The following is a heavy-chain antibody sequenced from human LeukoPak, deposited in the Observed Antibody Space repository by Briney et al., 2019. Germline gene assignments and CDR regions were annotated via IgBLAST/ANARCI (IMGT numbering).Heavy chain of an antibody. CDR1: GYTFTSYY. CDR3: ARDLKARGYSSSSWG. V-gene: IGHV1-46*01. D-gene: IGHD6-6*01. Sequence: ASVKVSCKASGYTFTSYYMHWVRQAPGQGLEWMGIINPSGGSTSYAQKFQGRVTMTRDTSTSTVYMELSSLRSEDTAVYYCARDLKARGYSSSSWGWGQGTLVTVSS. CDR2: INPSGGST. J-gene: IGHJ4*02.